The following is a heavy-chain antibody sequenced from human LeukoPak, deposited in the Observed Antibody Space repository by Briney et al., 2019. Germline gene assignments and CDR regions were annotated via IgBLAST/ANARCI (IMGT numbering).Heavy chain of an antibody. Sequence: GGSLRLSCAASGFTFSSYAMSWVRQAPGKGLEWVSAISGSGGSTYYADSMKGRFTISRDNSKNTLYLQVNSLRAEDTAVYYCARATYDSSGYYRYYFDYWGQGTLVTVSS. D-gene: IGHD3-22*01. CDR3: ARATYDSSGYYRYYFDY. CDR2: ISGSGGST. J-gene: IGHJ4*02. V-gene: IGHV3-23*01. CDR1: GFTFSSYA.